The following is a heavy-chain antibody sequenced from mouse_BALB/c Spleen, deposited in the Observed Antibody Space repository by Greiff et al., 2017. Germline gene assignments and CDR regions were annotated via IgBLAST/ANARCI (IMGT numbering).Heavy chain of an antibody. CDR1: GYTFTSYW. V-gene: IGHV1S132*01. CDR2: IFPGTGTT. J-gene: IGHJ4*01. CDR3: ARRYGSSYDYAMDY. Sequence: VKLMESGAELVKPGASVKLSCKTSGYTFTSYWIQWVKQRPGQGLGWIGEIFPGTGTTYYNEKFKGKATLTIDTSSSTAYMQLSSLTSEDSAVYFCARRYGSSYDYAMDYWGQGTSVTVSS. D-gene: IGHD1-1*01.